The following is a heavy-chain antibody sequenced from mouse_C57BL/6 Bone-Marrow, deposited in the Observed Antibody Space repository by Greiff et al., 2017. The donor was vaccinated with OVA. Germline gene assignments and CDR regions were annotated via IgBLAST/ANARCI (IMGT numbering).Heavy chain of an antibody. CDR2: ISSGGSYP. V-gene: IGHV5-6*01. CDR1: GFTFSSYG. J-gene: IGHJ4*01. D-gene: IGHD2-5*01. CDR3: ASAYYSNYVFYYYAMDY. Sequence: EVKLQESGGDLVKPGGSLKLSCAASGFTFSSYGMSWVRQTPDKRLEWVATISSGGSYPYYPDSVKGRFTISRDNAKNTLYLQMSSLKSEDTAMYYCASAYYSNYVFYYYAMDYWGQGTSVTVSS.